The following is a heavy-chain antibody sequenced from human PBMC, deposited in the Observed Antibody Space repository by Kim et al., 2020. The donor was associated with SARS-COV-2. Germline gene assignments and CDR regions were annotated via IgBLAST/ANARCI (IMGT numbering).Heavy chain of an antibody. CDR2: IIPIFGTA. CDR3: ASSSQGNDAFDI. Sequence: SVKVSCKASGGTFSSYAISWVRQAPGQGLEWMGGIIPIFGTANYAQKFQGRVTITADESTSTAYMELSSLRSEDTAVYYCASSSQGNDAFDIWGQGTMVTVSS. CDR1: GGTFSSYA. V-gene: IGHV1-69*13. J-gene: IGHJ3*02.